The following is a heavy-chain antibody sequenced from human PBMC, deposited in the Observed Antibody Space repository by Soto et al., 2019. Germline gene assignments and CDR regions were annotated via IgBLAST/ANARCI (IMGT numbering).Heavy chain of an antibody. D-gene: IGHD5-12*01. V-gene: IGHV1-18*01. CDR1: GYTFTSYG. CDR2: INAYNGNT. Sequence: AFVKVSCKASGYTFTSYGISWVRQAPGQGLEWMGWINAYNGNTKYAQKLQGRVTMTTDTSTSTAYMELRSLRSDDTAVYYCARDLAISIFDYWGQGTLVTVSS. CDR3: ARDLAISIFDY. J-gene: IGHJ4*02.